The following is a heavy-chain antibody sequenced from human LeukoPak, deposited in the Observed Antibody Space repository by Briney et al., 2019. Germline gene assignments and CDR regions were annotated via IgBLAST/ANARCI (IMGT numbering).Heavy chain of an antibody. CDR3: ARGVLVGATRKFDY. CDR1: GGSFSGYY. Sequence: SETLSLTGAVYGGSFSGYYWSWIRQPPGEGLEWIGEINHSGSTNYNPSLKSRVTISVDTSKNQFSLKLSSVTAADTAVYYCARGVLVGATRKFDYWGQGTLVTVSS. D-gene: IGHD1-26*01. J-gene: IGHJ4*02. V-gene: IGHV4-34*01. CDR2: INHSGST.